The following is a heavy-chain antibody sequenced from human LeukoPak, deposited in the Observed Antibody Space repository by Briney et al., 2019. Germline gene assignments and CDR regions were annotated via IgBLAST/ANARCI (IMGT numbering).Heavy chain of an antibody. Sequence: PSETLSLTCGVFGVSINDYYWSWISQSPGKGLEWIGEISHTEGTRYNPSLESRVTMSVGTSEDQLSLKLIFVTAADTAVYYCARIRCGHSGSPCYNHWGLGTLVTVSS. D-gene: IGHD2-21*01. CDR2: ISHTEGT. V-gene: IGHV4-34*01. CDR3: ARIRCGHSGSPCYNH. CDR1: GVSINDYY. J-gene: IGHJ4*02.